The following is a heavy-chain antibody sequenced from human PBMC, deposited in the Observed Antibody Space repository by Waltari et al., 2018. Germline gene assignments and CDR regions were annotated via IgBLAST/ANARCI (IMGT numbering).Heavy chain of an antibody. V-gene: IGHV1-69*01. CDR1: GGTFSSYA. Sequence: QVQLVQSGAAVKKPGSSVKVSCKASGGTFSSYAISWVRQAPGQGLEWMGGIIPIFGTANYAQKFQGRVTITADESTSTAYMELSSLRSEDTAVYYCATGHYDSSGYLGAFDIWGQGTMVTVSS. CDR2: IIPIFGTA. D-gene: IGHD3-22*01. J-gene: IGHJ3*02. CDR3: ATGHYDSSGYLGAFDI.